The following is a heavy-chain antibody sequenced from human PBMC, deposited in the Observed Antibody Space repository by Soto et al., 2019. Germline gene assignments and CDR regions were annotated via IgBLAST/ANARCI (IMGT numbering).Heavy chain of an antibody. Sequence: GESLKISCKGSGYSFAGYWITWVRQKPGKGLEGMGRIDPSDSQTYYSPSFRGHVTISATKSITTVFLQWSSLRASDTAMYYCARQIYDSDTGPNFQYYFDSWGQGTPVTVSS. J-gene: IGHJ4*02. V-gene: IGHV5-10-1*01. D-gene: IGHD3-22*01. CDR2: IDPSDSQT. CDR1: GYSFAGYW. CDR3: ARQIYDSDTGPNFQYYFDS.